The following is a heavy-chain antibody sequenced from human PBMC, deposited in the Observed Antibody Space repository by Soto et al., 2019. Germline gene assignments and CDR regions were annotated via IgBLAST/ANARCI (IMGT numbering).Heavy chain of an antibody. J-gene: IGHJ5*02. CDR3: ALAQGDCSGGSCYSPWFDP. Sequence: GESLKISCKGSGYSFTSYWIGWVRQMPGKGLEWMGIIYPGDSDARYSPSFQGQVTISADKSISTAYLQWSSLKASDTAMYYCALAQGDCSGGSCYSPWFDPWGQGTLVTVSS. V-gene: IGHV5-51*01. D-gene: IGHD2-15*01. CDR1: GYSFTSYW. CDR2: IYPGDSDA.